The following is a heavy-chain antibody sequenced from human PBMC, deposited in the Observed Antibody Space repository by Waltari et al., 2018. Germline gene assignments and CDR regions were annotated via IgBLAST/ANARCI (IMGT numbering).Heavy chain of an antibody. D-gene: IGHD5-18*01. CDR3: AREEYSYGKNWFDP. CDR1: GGSISSGGYY. Sequence: QVQLQESGPGLVKPSQTLSLTCTVSGGSISSGGYYWSWIRQHPGKGLEWIGYIYHSWSTYYNPSLKSRVTISVDRSKNQFSLKLSSVTAADTAVYYCAREEYSYGKNWFDPWGQGTLVTVSS. V-gene: IGHV4-31*03. CDR2: IYHSWST. J-gene: IGHJ5*02.